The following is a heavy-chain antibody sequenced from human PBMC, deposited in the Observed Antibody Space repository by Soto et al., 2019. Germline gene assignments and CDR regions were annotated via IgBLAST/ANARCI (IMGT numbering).Heavy chain of an antibody. CDR1: GYTFTSYG. CDR3: ARDSTTITGTTRWFDT. V-gene: IGHV1-18*01. J-gene: IGHJ5*02. D-gene: IGHD1-7*01. Sequence: ASVKVSCKASGYTFTSYGISWVRQAPGQGLEWMGWISAYNGNTNYAQKLQGRVTTTTDTSTSTAYMELRSLRSDDTAVYYCARDSTTITGTTRWFDTWGQGTLVTVSS. CDR2: ISAYNGNT.